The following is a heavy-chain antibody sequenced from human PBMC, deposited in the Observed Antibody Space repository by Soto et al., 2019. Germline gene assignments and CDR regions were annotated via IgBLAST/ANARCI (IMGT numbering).Heavy chain of an antibody. CDR1: GFTFSRNA. CDR3: AREPDNWNYEGNAFDI. D-gene: IGHD1-7*01. J-gene: IGHJ3*02. CDR2: ISYDGSNK. Sequence: PGGSLRLSCAASGFTFSRNAMHWVRQAPGKGLEWVAVISYDGSNKYYADSVKGRFTISRDNSKNTLYLQMNSLRAEDTAVYYCAREPDNWNYEGNAFDIWGQGIMVTVS. V-gene: IGHV3-30-3*01.